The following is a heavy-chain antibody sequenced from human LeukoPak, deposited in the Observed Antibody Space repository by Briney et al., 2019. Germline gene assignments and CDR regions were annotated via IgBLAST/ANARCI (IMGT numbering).Heavy chain of an antibody. J-gene: IGHJ6*03. CDR2: ISGDGGST. CDR3: ATHDYYGSGSYYNVGYYYMDV. D-gene: IGHD3-10*01. CDR1: GFTFDDYA. Sequence: GGSPRLSCAASGFTFDDYAMHWVRQAPGKGLEWVSLISGDGGSTYYADSVKGRFTISRDNSKNSLYLQMNSLRTEDTALYYCATHDYYGSGSYYNVGYYYMDVWGKGTTVTVSS. V-gene: IGHV3-43*02.